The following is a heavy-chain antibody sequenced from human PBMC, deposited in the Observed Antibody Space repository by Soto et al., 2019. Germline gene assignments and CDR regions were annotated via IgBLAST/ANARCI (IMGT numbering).Heavy chain of an antibody. CDR1: GFTFSSYT. CDR3: ARDFPYYDSSIPN. V-gene: IGHV3-30-3*01. Sequence: XGSLTLPCAASGFTFSSYTMHWVRQAPGKGLEWVAVISYDGSNKYYAESAKGRFTISRDNSKNKLYLQMNSLRAEDTAVYYCARDFPYYDSSIPNWGQGTLVTVSS. J-gene: IGHJ4*02. CDR2: ISYDGSNK. D-gene: IGHD3-22*01.